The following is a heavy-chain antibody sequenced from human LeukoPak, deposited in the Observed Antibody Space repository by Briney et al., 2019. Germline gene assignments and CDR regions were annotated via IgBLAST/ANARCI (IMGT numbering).Heavy chain of an antibody. CDR2: IRYDGSNK. D-gene: IGHD5-12*01. V-gene: IGHV3-30*02. Sequence: PGGSLRLSCAASGFTFRSYGMHWVRQAPGKGLEWVAFIRYDGSNKYYADSVKGRFTISRDNSKSTLYLQMNSLRAEDTAVYYCAKDLVDIVATIDHYFDYWGQGTLVTVSS. CDR1: GFTFRSYG. CDR3: AKDLVDIVATIDHYFDY. J-gene: IGHJ4*02.